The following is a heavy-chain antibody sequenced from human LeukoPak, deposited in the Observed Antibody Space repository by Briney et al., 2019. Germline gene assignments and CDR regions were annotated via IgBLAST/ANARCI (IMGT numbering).Heavy chain of an antibody. CDR2: ISYDGSNK. CDR1: GFTFSSYA. D-gene: IGHD1-1*01. Sequence: GRSLRLSCAASGFTFSSYAMHWVRQAPGKGLEWVAVISYDGSNKYYADSVKGRFTISRDNSKNTLYLQMNSLRAEDTAVYYCARVFNWNDDYFDYWGQGTLVTVSS. V-gene: IGHV3-30-3*01. CDR3: ARVFNWNDDYFDY. J-gene: IGHJ4*02.